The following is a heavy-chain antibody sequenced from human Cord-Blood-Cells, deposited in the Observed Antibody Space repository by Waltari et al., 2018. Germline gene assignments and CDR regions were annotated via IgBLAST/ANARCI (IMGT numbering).Heavy chain of an antibody. D-gene: IGHD3-10*01. CDR1: GGSISSYY. Sequence: QVQLQESGPGLVKPSETLSLTCTVSGGSISSYYWSWIRQPPGKGLEWIGYIYYSGGTNYNPSLKSRVTISVDTSKNQFSLKLSSVTAADTAVYYCARNSNYYGSGSYYWYFDLWGRGTLVTVSS. J-gene: IGHJ2*01. V-gene: IGHV4-59*01. CDR2: IYYSGGT. CDR3: ARNSNYYGSGSYYWYFDL.